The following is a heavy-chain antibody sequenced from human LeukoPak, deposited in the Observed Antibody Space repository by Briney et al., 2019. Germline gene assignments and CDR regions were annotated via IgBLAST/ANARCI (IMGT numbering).Heavy chain of an antibody. J-gene: IGHJ4*02. CDR3: ARDRAAAGASNED. CDR1: GFTFSSYS. Sequence: PGRSLRLSCAASGFTFSSYSMNWVRQAPGKGLEWVSSISSSSSYIYYADSGKGRFTISRDNAKNSLYLQMNSLRAEDTAAYYCARDRAAAGASNEDWGQGTLVTVSS. D-gene: IGHD6-13*01. CDR2: ISSSSSYI. V-gene: IGHV3-21*01.